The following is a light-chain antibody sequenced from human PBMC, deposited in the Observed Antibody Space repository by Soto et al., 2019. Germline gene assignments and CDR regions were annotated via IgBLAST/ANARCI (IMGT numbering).Light chain of an antibody. Sequence: EIVLTQSPGTLSSSPGERATLSCRASQSISSTYLAWYRQKPGQAPRLLIYAASSRATGIPDRFSGSGSGIDFTLTISRLEPEDFAVYYCQQYYASSWTFGQGTRVEIK. J-gene: IGKJ1*01. CDR2: AAS. CDR1: QSISSTY. V-gene: IGKV3-20*01. CDR3: QQYYASSWT.